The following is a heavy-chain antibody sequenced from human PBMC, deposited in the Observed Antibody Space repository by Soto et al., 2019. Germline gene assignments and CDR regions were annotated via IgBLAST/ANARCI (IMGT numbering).Heavy chain of an antibody. CDR2: LKSDNGGA. V-gene: IGHV1-2*02. Sequence: ASVKVSCKASGYTFTGHYMHWVRQVSGKGLEYLGWLKSDNGGAYSAPKFQGRVTFTRATSTTTAYMELSGLRSDAPAVYFCARDLWPLGSGSAGPKIALDFWGQGTTVTVSS. CDR3: ARDLWPLGSGSAGPKIALDF. D-gene: IGHD3-10*01. CDR1: GYTFTGHY. J-gene: IGHJ6*02.